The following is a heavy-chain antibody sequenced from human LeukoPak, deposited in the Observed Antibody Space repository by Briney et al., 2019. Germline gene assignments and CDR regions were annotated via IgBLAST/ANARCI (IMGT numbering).Heavy chain of an antibody. Sequence: ASVKVSCKASGYTFTSYAMNWVRQAPGQGLEWMGWINTNTGNPTYAQGFTGRFVFSLDTSVSTAYLQISSLKAEDTAVYYCARETQKGPYYDFWSGYYGNYYYYGMDVWGQGITVTVSS. V-gene: IGHV7-4-1*02. J-gene: IGHJ6*02. CDR2: INTNTGNP. D-gene: IGHD3-3*01. CDR3: ARETQKGPYYDFWSGYYGNYYYYGMDV. CDR1: GYTFTSYA.